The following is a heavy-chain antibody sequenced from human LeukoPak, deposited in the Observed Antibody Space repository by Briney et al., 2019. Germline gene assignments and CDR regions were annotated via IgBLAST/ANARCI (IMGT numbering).Heavy chain of an antibody. D-gene: IGHD1-7*01. J-gene: IGHJ4*02. CDR3: TRDRIPGTSPKIDY. CDR2: ISGSGGST. V-gene: IGHV3-23*01. Sequence: GGSLRLSCAASGFTFSSYAMSWDRQAPGKGLEWVSAISGSGGSTYYADSVKGRFTISRDNSKNTLYLQMNSLRAEDTALYYCTRDRIPGTSPKIDYWGQGTLVTVSS. CDR1: GFTFSSYA.